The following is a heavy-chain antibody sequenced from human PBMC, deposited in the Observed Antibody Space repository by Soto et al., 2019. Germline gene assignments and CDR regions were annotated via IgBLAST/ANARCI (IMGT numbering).Heavy chain of an antibody. J-gene: IGHJ4*02. CDR2: ISSYTGNT. Sequence: QVQLVQSGAEVKKPGASVKVSCKASGYTFTSYGINWVRQAPGQGLEWMGWISSYTGNTNYAQKLQGRVTMTTDTSTSTADMELRSLRADDTAVDYCAKGTGTTCEGSLFDFWGQGTLVTVSS. CDR1: GYTFTSYG. CDR3: AKGTGTTCEGSLFDF. V-gene: IGHV1-18*01. D-gene: IGHD1-1*01.